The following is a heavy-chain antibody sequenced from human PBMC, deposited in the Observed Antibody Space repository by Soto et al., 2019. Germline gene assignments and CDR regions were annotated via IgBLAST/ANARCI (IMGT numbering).Heavy chain of an antibody. CDR2: VYHTGST. CDR1: GYSINSGYY. CDR3: VRDGGRYDYSDY. J-gene: IGHJ4*02. V-gene: IGHV4-38-2*02. D-gene: IGHD2-15*01. Sequence: ETLSLTCAVSGYSINSGYYWSWVRQSPEKGLEWIGSVYHTGSTYYNPSLKSRLTISVDTSRNQFSLKLNSVAAADTAVYFCVRDGGRYDYSDYWGQGTLVTVSS.